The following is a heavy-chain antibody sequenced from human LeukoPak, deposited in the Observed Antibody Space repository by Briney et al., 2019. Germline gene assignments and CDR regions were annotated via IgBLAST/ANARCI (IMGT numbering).Heavy chain of an antibody. J-gene: IGHJ3*02. V-gene: IGHV1-18*01. CDR3: ARAGYCSSTSCFDAFDI. CDR1: GYTFTSYG. Sequence: GASVKVSCKASGYTFTSYGISWVRQAPGQGLEWMGWISAYNGNTNYAQKLQGRVTMTTDTSTSTAYMELRSLRSEDTAVYYCARAGYCSSTSCFDAFDIWGQGTMVTVSS. CDR2: ISAYNGNT. D-gene: IGHD2-2*01.